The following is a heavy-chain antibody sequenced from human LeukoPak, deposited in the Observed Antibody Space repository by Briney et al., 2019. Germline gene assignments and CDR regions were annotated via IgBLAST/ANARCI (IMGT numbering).Heavy chain of an antibody. CDR3: AREGYDFWGVYMDV. V-gene: IGHV3-21*01. J-gene: IGHJ6*03. D-gene: IGHD3-3*01. CDR1: GFTFSSYS. Sequence: GGSLRLSCAASGFTFSSYSMNWVRQAPGKGLEWVSSISSSSSYIYYADSVKGRFTISRDNAKKSLFLQMNSLRAEDTAVYYCAREGYDFWGVYMDVWGKGTTVTVSS. CDR2: ISSSSSYI.